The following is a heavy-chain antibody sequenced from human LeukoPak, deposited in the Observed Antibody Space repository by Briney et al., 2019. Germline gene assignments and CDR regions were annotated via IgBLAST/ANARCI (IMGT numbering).Heavy chain of an antibody. CDR3: AREIFGSGSYPYF. V-gene: IGHV3-33*01. CDR2: IWHDGSHK. J-gene: IGHJ4*02. CDR1: GFAFNTYA. Sequence: GGSLRLSCAASGFAFNTYAMHWVGQAPGQGLEWVALIWHDGSHKFYSNSVRGQFTISRDNSKNTVSLQMNNLRPEDTAVYYCAREIFGSGSYPYFRGQGTLVTVSS. D-gene: IGHD3-10*01.